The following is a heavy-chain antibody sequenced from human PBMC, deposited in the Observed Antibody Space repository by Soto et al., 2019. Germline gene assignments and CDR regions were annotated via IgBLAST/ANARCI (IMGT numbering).Heavy chain of an antibody. V-gene: IGHV3-23*01. CDR2: ISGSGGST. CDR1: GFTFSSYA. Sequence: GGSLRLSCAASGFTFSSYAMIWVRQAPGKGLEWVSAISGSGGSTYYADSVKGRFTIFRDNSKNTLYLQMNGLRAEDTAVYYCAKYQDIVLMVYAISDYYYGMDVWGQGTTVTVSS. CDR3: AKYQDIVLMVYAISDYYYGMDV. D-gene: IGHD2-8*01. J-gene: IGHJ6*02.